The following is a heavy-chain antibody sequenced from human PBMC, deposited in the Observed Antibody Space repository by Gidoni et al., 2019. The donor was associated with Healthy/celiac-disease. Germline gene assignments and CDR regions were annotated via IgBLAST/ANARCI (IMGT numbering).Heavy chain of an antibody. CDR1: GLIFSSSC. J-gene: IGHJ4*02. CDR3: ARDPSHGHKFGDY. Sequence: EVQLVEAGGGRVKPGVSLSLCCTASGLIFSSSCMNWVRQAPGKGLEWFSVISSSSSYQYYADSVKGRFTISRDNAKNALYLKMSSLRAEDTAVYYCARDPSHGHKFGDYWGQGTLVSVSS. CDR2: ISSSSSYQ. V-gene: IGHV3-21*06. D-gene: IGHD3-16*01.